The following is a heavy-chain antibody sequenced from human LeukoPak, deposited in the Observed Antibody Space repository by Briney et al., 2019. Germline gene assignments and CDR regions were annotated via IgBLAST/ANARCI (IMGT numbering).Heavy chain of an antibody. CDR3: AGGIGYATSPADH. CDR2: IHDTRGT. J-gene: IGHJ5*02. Sequence: PSETPSLTCTVSYDSISSYYWSWIRQPPGKGLEWIGYIHDTRGTNYNPYLKSRVTMSLDTSKNHFSLSLNSVTAADTAVYFCAGGIGYATSPADHLGQGTLVIVSS. CDR1: YDSISSYY. V-gene: IGHV4-59*01. D-gene: IGHD6-13*01.